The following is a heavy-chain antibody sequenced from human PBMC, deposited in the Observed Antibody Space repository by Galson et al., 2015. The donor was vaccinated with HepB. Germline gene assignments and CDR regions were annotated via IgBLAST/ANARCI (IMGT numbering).Heavy chain of an antibody. Sequence: TLSLTCAVSGGSISSGNYSWTWLRQPPGKGLEWIGYIYHNGSTYYNPSLKSRVTISVDRSKNQLSLKLSSVTAADTAVYYCASGGYGFDIWGQGTMVTVSS. CDR1: GGSISSGNYS. CDR2: IYHNGST. J-gene: IGHJ3*02. D-gene: IGHD3-16*01. CDR3: ASGGYGFDI. V-gene: IGHV4-30-2*01.